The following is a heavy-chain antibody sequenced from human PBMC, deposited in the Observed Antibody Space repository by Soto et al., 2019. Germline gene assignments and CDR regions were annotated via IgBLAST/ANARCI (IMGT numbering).Heavy chain of an antibody. CDR1: GFTFSSYW. J-gene: IGHJ4*02. CDR2: INSDGSNT. Sequence: EVQLVESGGGLVQPGGSLRLSCAASGFTFSSYWMHWVRQAPGKGLVWVSRINSDGSNTRYADSVKGRFTISRANAKNTLYLQMNSLRAEDTVVYYCAGARIAVAGTDWGQGTLVTVSS. V-gene: IGHV3-74*01. D-gene: IGHD6-19*01. CDR3: AGARIAVAGTD.